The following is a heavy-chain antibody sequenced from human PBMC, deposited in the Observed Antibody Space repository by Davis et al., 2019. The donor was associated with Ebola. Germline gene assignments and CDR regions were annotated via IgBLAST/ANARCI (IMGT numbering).Heavy chain of an antibody. V-gene: IGHV4-34*01. Sequence: SETLSLTCAAYGGSFSGYYWSWIRQPPGKGLEWIGEINHSGSTNYNPSLKSRVTISVDTSKNQFSLKLSSVTAADTAVYYCASNYGDYVGYYYYGMDVWGQGTTVTVSS. CDR2: INHSGST. CDR3: ASNYGDYVGYYYYGMDV. D-gene: IGHD4-17*01. J-gene: IGHJ6*02. CDR1: GGSFSGYY.